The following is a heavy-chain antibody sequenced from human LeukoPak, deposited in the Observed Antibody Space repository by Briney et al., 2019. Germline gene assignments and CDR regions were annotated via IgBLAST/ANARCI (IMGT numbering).Heavy chain of an antibody. J-gene: IGHJ5*02. CDR1: GASISSGTYS. CDR2: IYHTGST. Sequence: SETLSLTCTVSGASISSGTYSWSWIRQPPGEGLEWIGYIYHTGSTYYNPSLKGRVTISVDRSKNQFSLNLNFVTAADTALYYCSSGDGSGSGRVFHPWGQGTLVNVLS. CDR3: SSGDGSGSGRVFHP. D-gene: IGHD3-10*01. V-gene: IGHV4-30-2*01.